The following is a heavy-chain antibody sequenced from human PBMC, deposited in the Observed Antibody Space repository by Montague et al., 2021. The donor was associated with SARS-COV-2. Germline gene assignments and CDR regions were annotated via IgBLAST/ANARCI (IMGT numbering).Heavy chain of an antibody. CDR3: ARGGLGMVRGVIYYYGMDV. CDR2: IYSGGST. V-gene: IGHV3-66*01. J-gene: IGHJ6*02. D-gene: IGHD3-10*01. CDR1: GFTVSSNY. Sequence: SLRLSCAASGFTVSSNYMSWVRQAPGKGLGWVSVIYSGGSTYYADSVKGRFTISRDNSKNTLYLQMNSLRAEDTAVYYCARGGLGMVRGVIYYYGMDVWGQGTTVTVSS.